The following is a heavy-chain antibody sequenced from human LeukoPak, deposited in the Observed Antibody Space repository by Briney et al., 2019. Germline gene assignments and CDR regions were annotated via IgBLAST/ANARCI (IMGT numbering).Heavy chain of an antibody. Sequence: NASETLSLTCAVYGGSFSGYYWSWIRQPPGKGLEWIGEINHSGSTNYNPSLKSRVTISVDTSKNQFSLKLSSVTAADTAVYYCARSPYSSSKNFDYWGQGTLVTVSS. CDR2: INHSGST. D-gene: IGHD6-6*01. CDR1: GGSFSGYY. CDR3: ARSPYSSSKNFDY. V-gene: IGHV4-34*01. J-gene: IGHJ4*02.